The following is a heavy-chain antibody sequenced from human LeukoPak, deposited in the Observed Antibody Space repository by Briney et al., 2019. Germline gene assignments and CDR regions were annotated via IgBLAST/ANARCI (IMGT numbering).Heavy chain of an antibody. Sequence: GGSLRLSCAASGFTFYSYWMSWVRQAPGKGLEWVSSISSGSSYIYYADSVKGRFTISRDNARNSLYLQMNSLRAEDTAVYYCARGQDGYNHFDYWGQGTLVTVSS. J-gene: IGHJ4*02. V-gene: IGHV3-21*01. CDR3: ARGQDGYNHFDY. CDR2: ISSGSSYI. D-gene: IGHD5-24*01. CDR1: GFTFYSYW.